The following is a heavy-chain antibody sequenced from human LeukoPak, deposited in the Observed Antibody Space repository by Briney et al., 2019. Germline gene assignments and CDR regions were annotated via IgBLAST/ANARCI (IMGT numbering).Heavy chain of an antibody. CDR1: GASINTTNFY. CDR3: ARQGSMTRGGYWLDP. V-gene: IGHV4-39*01. D-gene: IGHD3-10*01. CDR2: IHYTGRT. Sequence: PSETLSLTCTVSGASINTTNFYWAWIRQHPGQGLESIGNIHYTGRTYSSASLNSRVTISVDTSKNQFSLKLTSVAVADTAVYFCARQGSMTRGGYWLDPWGQGTLVIVSS. J-gene: IGHJ5*02.